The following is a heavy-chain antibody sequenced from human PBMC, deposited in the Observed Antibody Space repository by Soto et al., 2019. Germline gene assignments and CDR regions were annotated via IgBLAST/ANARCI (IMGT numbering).Heavy chain of an antibody. CDR2: INHSGST. CDR1: GGSFSGHY. V-gene: IGHV4-34*01. J-gene: IGHJ5*02. D-gene: IGHD3-16*01. Sequence: SETLSLTCAVYGGSFSGHYWRWIRQPPGKGLEWIGEINHSGSTNYNPSLKSRVTISVDTSKNQFSLKLSSVTAADTAVYYCARVIQFVFLPSQIKNWFEPWGQGTLVTGTS. CDR3: ARVIQFVFLPSQIKNWFEP.